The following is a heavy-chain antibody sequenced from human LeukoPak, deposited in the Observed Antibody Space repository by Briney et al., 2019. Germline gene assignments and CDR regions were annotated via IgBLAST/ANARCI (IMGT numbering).Heavy chain of an antibody. J-gene: IGHJ4*02. CDR2: IYYSGST. CDR3: ARQYCSGGSCYSSYFDY. D-gene: IGHD2-15*01. Sequence: SETLSLTCAVYGESFDYYWAWIRQPPGKGLEWIGSIYYSGSTYYNPSLKSRVTISVDTSKNQFSLKLSSVTAADTAVYYCARQYCSGGSCYSSYFDYWGQGTLVTVSS. CDR1: GESFDYY. V-gene: IGHV4-39*01.